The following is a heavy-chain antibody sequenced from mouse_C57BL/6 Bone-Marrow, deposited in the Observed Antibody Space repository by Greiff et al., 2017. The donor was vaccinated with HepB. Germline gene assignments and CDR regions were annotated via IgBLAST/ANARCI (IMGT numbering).Heavy chain of an antibody. Sequence: VHLVESGAELARPGASVKLSCKASGYTFTSYGISWVKQRTGQGLEWIGEIYPRSGNTYYNEKFKGKATLTADKSSSTAYMELRSLTSEDSAVYFCARMGYDYDGRYYFDYWGQGTTLTVSS. J-gene: IGHJ2*01. V-gene: IGHV1-81*01. CDR1: GYTFTSYG. CDR2: IYPRSGNT. CDR3: ARMGYDYDGRYYFDY. D-gene: IGHD2-4*01.